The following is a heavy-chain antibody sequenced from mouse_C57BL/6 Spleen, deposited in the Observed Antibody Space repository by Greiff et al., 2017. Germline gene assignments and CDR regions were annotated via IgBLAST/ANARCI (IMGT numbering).Heavy chain of an antibody. V-gene: IGHV1-64*01. Sequence: QVQLQQPGAELVKPGASVKLSCKASGYTFTSYWMHWVKQRPGQGLEWIGMIHPNSGSTNYNEKFKSKATLTVDKSSSTAYMQLSSLTSEDAAVYYGARGGSSYNFDYWGQGTTLTVSS. CDR2: IHPNSGST. CDR1: GYTFTSYW. J-gene: IGHJ2*01. CDR3: ARGGSSYNFDY. D-gene: IGHD1-1*01.